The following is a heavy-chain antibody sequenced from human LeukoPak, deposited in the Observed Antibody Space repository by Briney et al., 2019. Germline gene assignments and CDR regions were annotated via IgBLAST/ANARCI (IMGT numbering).Heavy chain of an antibody. CDR2: ISSSSSTI. CDR3: AKGEEKVLDAFDI. V-gene: IGHV3-48*01. J-gene: IGHJ3*02. Sequence: GGSLRLSCAASGFTFSSYSMNWVRQAPGKGLEWVSYISSSSSTIYYADSVKGRFTISRDNSKNTLYLQMNSLRAEDTAVYYCAKGEEKVLDAFDIWGQGTMVTVPS. D-gene: IGHD5-24*01. CDR1: GFTFSSYS.